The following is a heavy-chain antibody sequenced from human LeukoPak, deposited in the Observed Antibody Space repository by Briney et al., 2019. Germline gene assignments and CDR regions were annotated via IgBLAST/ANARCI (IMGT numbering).Heavy chain of an antibody. V-gene: IGHV1-46*01. D-gene: IGHD2-2*01. J-gene: IGHJ6*02. CDR3: ATDCSSTSCYVGSYYYYGMDV. Sequence: ASVKVSCKASGYTFTSYYMHWVRQAPGQGLEWMGIINPSGGSTSYAQKFQGRVTMTRDTSTSTVYTELSSLRSEDTAVYYCATDCSSTSCYVGSYYYYGMDVWGQGTTVTVSS. CDR2: INPSGGST. CDR1: GYTFTSYY.